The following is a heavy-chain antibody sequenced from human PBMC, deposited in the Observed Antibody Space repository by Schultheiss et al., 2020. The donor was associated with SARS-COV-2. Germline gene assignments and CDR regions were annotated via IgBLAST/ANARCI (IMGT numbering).Heavy chain of an antibody. D-gene: IGHD3-22*01. V-gene: IGHV1-2*02. CDR2: INPNSGGT. Sequence: GESLKISCKASGYTFTGYYMHWVRQAPGQGLEWMGWINPNSGGTNYAQKFQGRVTMTRDTSISTAYMELSRLRSDDTAVYYCARTRRSGYTNWFDPWGQGTLVTVSS. CDR1: GYTFTGYY. CDR3: ARTRRSGYTNWFDP. J-gene: IGHJ5*02.